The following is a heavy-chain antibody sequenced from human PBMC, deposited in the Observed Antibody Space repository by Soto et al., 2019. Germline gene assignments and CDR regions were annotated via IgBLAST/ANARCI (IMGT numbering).Heavy chain of an antibody. CDR2: IKSKTDGGTT. V-gene: IGHV3-15*07. CDR3: TSDLLTVTTGVDY. J-gene: IGHJ4*02. Sequence: EVQLVESGGGLVKPGGSLRLSCAASGFTFSNAWMNWVRQAPGKGLEWVGRIKSKTDGGTTDYAAPVKGRFTISRDDSKNTLYLQMNSLKTEDTAVYYCTSDLLTVTTGVDYWGQGTLVTVSS. D-gene: IGHD4-17*01. CDR1: GFTFSNAW.